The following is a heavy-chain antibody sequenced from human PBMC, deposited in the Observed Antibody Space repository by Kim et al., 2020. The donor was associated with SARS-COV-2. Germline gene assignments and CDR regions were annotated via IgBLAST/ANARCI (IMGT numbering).Heavy chain of an antibody. CDR3: AKDRDVVVPAAPLNWFDP. Sequence: GGSLRLSCAASGFTFSSYAMSWVRQAPGKGLEWVSAISGSGGSTYYADSVKGRFTISRDNSKNTLYLQMNSLRAEDTAVYYCAKDRDVVVPAAPLNWFDPWGQEPWSPSPQ. J-gene: IGHJ5*02. CDR1: GFTFSSYA. V-gene: IGHV3-23*01. D-gene: IGHD2-2*01. CDR2: ISGSGGST.